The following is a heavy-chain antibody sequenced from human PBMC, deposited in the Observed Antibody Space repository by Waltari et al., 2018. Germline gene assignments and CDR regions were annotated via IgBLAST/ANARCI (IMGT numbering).Heavy chain of an antibody. Sequence: QVQLQESGPGLVKPSQTLSRTCTVSGGPISSGGYYWSWIRQHQGKGLEWIGYIYYSGSTYYNPSLKSRVTISVDTSKNQFSLKLSSVTAADTAVYYCARANYDILTGYYTPWGQGTLVTVSS. CDR3: ARANYDILTGYYTP. D-gene: IGHD3-9*01. CDR2: IYYSGST. J-gene: IGHJ5*02. V-gene: IGHV4-31*03. CDR1: GGPISSGGYY.